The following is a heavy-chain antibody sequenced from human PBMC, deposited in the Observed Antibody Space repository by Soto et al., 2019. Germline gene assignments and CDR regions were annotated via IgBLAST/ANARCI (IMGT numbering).Heavy chain of an antibody. CDR3: ARYYYDSSGYYPL. CDR1: GFTFSNNA. J-gene: IGHJ4*02. D-gene: IGHD3-22*01. CDR2: ISNNGINK. V-gene: IGHV3-30-3*01. Sequence: GGSLRLSCAASGFTFSNNAMHWVRQTPGKGLEWMAVISNNGINKYYADSVRGRFTIPRDNSKNTLYLQMNSLRAEDTAVYYCARYYYDSSGYYPLWGQGTLVTVSS.